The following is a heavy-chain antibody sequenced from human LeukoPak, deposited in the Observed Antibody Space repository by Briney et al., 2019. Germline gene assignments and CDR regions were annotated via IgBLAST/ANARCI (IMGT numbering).Heavy chain of an antibody. D-gene: IGHD2-2*01. J-gene: IGHJ4*02. V-gene: IGHV3-23*01. CDR1: GFTFSSYA. CDR3: ALDPYIVVVPGGDY. CDR2: ISGSGGST. Sequence: PGGSLRLSCAASGFTFSSYAMSWVRQAPGEGLEWVSAISGSGGSTYYADSVKGRFTISRDNSKNTLYLQMNSLRAEDTAVYYCALDPYIVVVPGGDYWGQGTLVTVSS.